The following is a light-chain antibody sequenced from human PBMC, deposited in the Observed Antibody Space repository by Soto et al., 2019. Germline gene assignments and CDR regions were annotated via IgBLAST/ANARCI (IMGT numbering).Light chain of an antibody. CDR2: DAS. V-gene: IGKV1-5*01. J-gene: IGKJ2*01. CDR1: QSISSW. CDR3: QQYNNWPPYT. Sequence: DIQMTQSPTTLSAPVGDRVTITCRAGQSISSWLAWYQQKPGKAPQALIYDASSLKSGVPSRFSGSGSGTEFTLTISSLQSEDYAVYYCQQYNNWPPYTFGQGTKVDIK.